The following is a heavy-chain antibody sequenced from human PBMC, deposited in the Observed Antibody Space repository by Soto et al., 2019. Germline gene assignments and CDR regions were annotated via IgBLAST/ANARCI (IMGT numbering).Heavy chain of an antibody. CDR2: IRTSSGSGSRT. CDR3: AKGGDYYDLLTGYTRDNYYFDY. J-gene: IGHJ4*02. D-gene: IGHD3-9*01. V-gene: IGHV3-23*01. Sequence: GGSLRLSCAASGFMFSRSVMSWVRQAPGRGPEWVSAIRTSSGSGSRTYYADSVKGRFTISRDNSKSTLYLQMNSLRADDTAVYYCAKGGDYYDLLTGYTRDNYYFDYWGQGAQVTVSS. CDR1: GFMFSRSV.